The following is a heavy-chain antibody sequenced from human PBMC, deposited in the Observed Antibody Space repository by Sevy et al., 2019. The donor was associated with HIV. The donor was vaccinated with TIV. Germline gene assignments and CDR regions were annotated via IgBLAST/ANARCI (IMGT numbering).Heavy chain of an antibody. CDR2: ISSSSSTI. CDR3: ARDPYCSSTSCSIY. D-gene: IGHD2-2*01. CDR1: GFTFSSYS. V-gene: IGHV3-48*01. Sequence: GGSLRLSCAASGFTFSSYSMNWVRQAPGKGLEWISYISSSSSTIYYADSVKGRFTISRDNAKNSLYLQMNSLRAEDTALYYCARDPYCSSTSCSIYWGQGTLVTVSS. J-gene: IGHJ4*02.